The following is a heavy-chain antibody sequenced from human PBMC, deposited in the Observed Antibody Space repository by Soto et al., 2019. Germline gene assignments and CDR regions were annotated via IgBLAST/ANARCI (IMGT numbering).Heavy chain of an antibody. J-gene: IGHJ5*02. V-gene: IGHV4-30-2*01. CDR3: ARDQLEGNWFDP. CDR2: IYHSGYT. Sequence: SETLSLTCAVSGGSISRGGYSWNWIRQPPGKGLEWIGYIYHSGYTFYNPSLKSRVTISVDKSKNQFSLKLTSLTAADTAVYYCARDQLEGNWFDPWGQGTLLTVSS. D-gene: IGHD1-1*01. CDR1: GGSISRGGYS.